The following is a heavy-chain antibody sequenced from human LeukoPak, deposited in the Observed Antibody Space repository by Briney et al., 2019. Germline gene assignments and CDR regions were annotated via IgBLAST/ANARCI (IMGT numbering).Heavy chain of an antibody. CDR3: ARGRYRSSWYGMETWFDP. J-gene: IGHJ5*02. CDR1: GYTFTSYD. D-gene: IGHD6-13*01. V-gene: IGHV1-8*01. Sequence: ASVKVSCKASGYTFTSYDINWVRQATGQGLEWMGWMNPNSGNTGYAQKFQGRVTMTRNTSISTAYMELSSLRSEDTAVYYCARGRYRSSWYGMETWFDPWGQGTLVTVSS. CDR2: MNPNSGNT.